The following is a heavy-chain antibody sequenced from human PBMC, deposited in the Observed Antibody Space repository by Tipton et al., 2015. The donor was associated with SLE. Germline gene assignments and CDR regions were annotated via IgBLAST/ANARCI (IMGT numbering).Heavy chain of an antibody. CDR3: AKVRATMVRGVKFYFYGMDV. CDR1: GGSISSTFYY. V-gene: IGHV4-39*07. J-gene: IGHJ6*02. D-gene: IGHD3-10*01. Sequence: TLSLTCTVSGGSISSTFYYWGWIRQTPGKGLEWIGSIHYSGSTYYNPSLTSRVTISVDTSKNQFSLKLSSVTAADTAVYYCAKVRATMVRGVKFYFYGMDVWGQGTTVTVSS. CDR2: IHYSGST.